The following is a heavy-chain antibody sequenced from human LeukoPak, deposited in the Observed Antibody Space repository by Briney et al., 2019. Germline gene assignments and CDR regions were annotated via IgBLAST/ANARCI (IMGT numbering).Heavy chain of an antibody. CDR1: GGSFSGYY. Sequence: SETLSLTCAVYGGSFSGYYWSWIRQPPGKGLEWIGEINHSGSTNYNPSLKSRVTLSVDTSKNQFSLKLSSVTAADTAVYYCARGYCSGGSCYLFDYWRRGTLVTVSS. CDR3: ARGYCSGGSCYLFDY. V-gene: IGHV4-34*01. D-gene: IGHD2-15*01. CDR2: INHSGST. J-gene: IGHJ4*02.